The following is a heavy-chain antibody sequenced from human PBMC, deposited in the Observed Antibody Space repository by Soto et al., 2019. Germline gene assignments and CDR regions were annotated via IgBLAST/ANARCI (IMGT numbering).Heavy chain of an antibody. Sequence: SLRLSFAASGFTFRNFAMHWVRQAPGKGLEWLAVITFDGRDKYYADSVKGRFTISRDTSKNTLYLQMNSLRIDDTAVYFCTRDLLAGHDVYWGQGTLVTVSS. V-gene: IGHV3-30*04. CDR2: ITFDGRDK. CDR1: GFTFRNFA. J-gene: IGHJ4*02. CDR3: TRDLLAGHDVY. D-gene: IGHD5-12*01.